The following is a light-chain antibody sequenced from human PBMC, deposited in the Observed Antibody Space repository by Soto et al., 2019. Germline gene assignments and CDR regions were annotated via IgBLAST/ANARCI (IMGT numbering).Light chain of an antibody. CDR3: QQYGSALYT. Sequence: EIVLTQSPGTLSLSPGERATLSCRASQSVSSSYLAWYQQKPGQAPRLLIYGASSRATGIPDRFSGSGSGTDFTLIISRLEPEYLAVYYVQQYGSALYTFGQGTNLEIK. V-gene: IGKV3-20*01. CDR2: GAS. J-gene: IGKJ2*01. CDR1: QSVSSSY.